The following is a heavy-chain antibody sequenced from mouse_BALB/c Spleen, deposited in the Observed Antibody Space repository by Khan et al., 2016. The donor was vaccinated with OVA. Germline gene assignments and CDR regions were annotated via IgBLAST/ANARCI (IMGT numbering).Heavy chain of an antibody. Sequence: ESGTGLVKPSQSLFLTFTVTCYSITSGYGWNWIRQFPGNKLEWMGYISYSGSTNYNPSLKSRISITRDTSKNQFFLQLNSVTTEDTATYYCARTARIKYWGQGTTLTVSS. J-gene: IGHJ2*01. CDR1: CYSITSGYG. D-gene: IGHD1-2*01. CDR3: ARTARIKY. V-gene: IGHV3-1*02. CDR2: ISYSGST.